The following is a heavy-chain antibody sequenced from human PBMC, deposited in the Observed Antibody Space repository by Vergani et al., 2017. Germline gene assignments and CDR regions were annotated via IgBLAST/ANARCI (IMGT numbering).Heavy chain of an antibody. CDR1: GGSFTSYH. V-gene: IGHV4-34*01. Sequence: QVQLQQWGGGLLKPSETLSLTCVVNGGSFTSYHWTWIRQSPGEGLEWFGDIAHTGRPDYNPSLKSRLTMSVNKSRNQFSLTLNSVTATDTAIYFCARVNTETNGHLYYCYYMDVWGQGTAVTVS. D-gene: IGHD4-11*01. J-gene: IGHJ6*03. CDR3: ARVNTETNGHLYYCYYMDV. CDR2: IAHTGRP.